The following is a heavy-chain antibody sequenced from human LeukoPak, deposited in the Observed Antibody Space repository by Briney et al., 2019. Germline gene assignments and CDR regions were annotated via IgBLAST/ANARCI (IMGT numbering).Heavy chain of an antibody. D-gene: IGHD3-16*02. Sequence: GGSLRLSCAASGFTFSDYYMSWIRQAPGKGLEWVSYISSSGSTIYYADSVKGRFTISRDNAKNSLYLQMNSLRAEDTAVYYCASGTPLGELSPRYRGQGTLVTVSS. CDR3: ASGTPLGELSPRY. J-gene: IGHJ4*02. CDR1: GFTFSDYY. V-gene: IGHV3-11*01. CDR2: ISSSGSTI.